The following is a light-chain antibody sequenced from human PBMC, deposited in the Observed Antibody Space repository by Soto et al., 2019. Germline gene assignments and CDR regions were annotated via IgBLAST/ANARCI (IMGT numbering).Light chain of an antibody. V-gene: IGKV1-33*01. J-gene: IGKJ4*01. CDR2: DAS. CDR1: QAIITY. Sequence: DIQLTKSPSSLSASVGDRVTINCQASQAIITYLNWFQQRPGKAPKLLIYDASHLETGVPSRFSGSGSGTAFTLTIISLQPEDVVTYYCQQYDNLPLTFGGGTKVEV. CDR3: QQYDNLPLT.